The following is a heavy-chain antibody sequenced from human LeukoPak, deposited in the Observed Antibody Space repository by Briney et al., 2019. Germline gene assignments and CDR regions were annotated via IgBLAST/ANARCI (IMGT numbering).Heavy chain of an antibody. CDR1: GGSISAYY. D-gene: IGHD3-10*01. CDR2: IYYSGTT. Sequence: SETLSLTCTVSGGSISAYYWSWIRQPPGKGLEGIAYIYYSGTTNYSPSLKSRVTISVDTSKNQFSLNLSSVTAADTAVYFCARDRGSAGGFDYWGQGILVTVSS. J-gene: IGHJ4*02. V-gene: IGHV4-59*01. CDR3: ARDRGSAGGFDY.